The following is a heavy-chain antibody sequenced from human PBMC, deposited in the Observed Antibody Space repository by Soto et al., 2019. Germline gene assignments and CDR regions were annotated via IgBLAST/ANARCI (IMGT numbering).Heavy chain of an antibody. CDR3: ARDKRDYGDPPTN. CDR2: IKQDGGET. V-gene: IGHV3-7*01. D-gene: IGHD4-17*01. J-gene: IGHJ4*02. CDR1: GFTFSSCW. Sequence: EVQLVESGGGLVQPGGSLRLSCAASGFTFSSCWMSWVRQAPGKGLEWVANIKQDGGETYYVDSVKGRFTISRDNAKNSLYLQMNSLRAEDTAVYYCARDKRDYGDPPTNWGQGTLVTVSS.